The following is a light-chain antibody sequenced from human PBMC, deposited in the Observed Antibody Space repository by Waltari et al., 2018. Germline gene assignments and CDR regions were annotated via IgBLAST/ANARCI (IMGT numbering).Light chain of an antibody. J-gene: IGLJ2*01. Sequence: QSVLTQPPSASGAPGQRVTISCSGRSSNIENNPLNWYQQLPGTAPRLLIYSNNHRPSGVPDRFSGSKSGPSASLAISGLQSEDEADYYCAAWDDGLNGPVFGGATKLTVL. CDR1: SSNIENNP. CDR3: AAWDDGLNGPV. CDR2: SNN. V-gene: IGLV1-44*01.